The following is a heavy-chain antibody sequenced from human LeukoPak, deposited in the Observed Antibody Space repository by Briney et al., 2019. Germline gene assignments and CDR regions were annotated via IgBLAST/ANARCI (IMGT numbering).Heavy chain of an antibody. CDR2: ISYSSGSI. V-gene: IGHV3-23*01. J-gene: IGHJ2*01. Sequence: GGSLRLSCAASGFTLSNYAMSWVRQGPEKGPEWVAGISYSSGSIYYLDSVKGRFTISRDNSRNTLYLQMNSLRAEDTAVYYCAKDVLRLNYGYFDLWGRGTLVSVSS. D-gene: IGHD3-16*01. CDR3: AKDVLRLNYGYFDL. CDR1: GFTLSNYA.